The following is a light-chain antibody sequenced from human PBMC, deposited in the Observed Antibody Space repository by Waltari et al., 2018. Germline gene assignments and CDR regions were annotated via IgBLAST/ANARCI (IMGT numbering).Light chain of an antibody. CDR3: QQYHTPLT. Sequence: EIVLTQSPGTLSLSPGARATLSCRASGTVSSDYLAWYQQKPGHAPRLLISGTYNRAAGVPDRFSGSGSGTDFTLTISELEPDDFAVYFCQQYHTPLTFGGGTTVEIK. CDR2: GTY. J-gene: IGKJ4*01. V-gene: IGKV3-20*01. CDR1: GTVSSDY.